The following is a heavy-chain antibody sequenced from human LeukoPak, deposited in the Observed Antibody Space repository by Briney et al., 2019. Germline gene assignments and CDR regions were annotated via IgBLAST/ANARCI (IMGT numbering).Heavy chain of an antibody. CDR2: ISGSGGST. V-gene: IGHV3-23*01. D-gene: IGHD3-22*01. CDR3: ARSYYDSSGYYFDY. CDR1: GFTFSSYA. J-gene: IGHJ4*02. Sequence: GGSLRLSCAASGFTFSSYAMSWVRQAPGKGLEWVSAISGSGGSTYYADSVKGRFTISRDDSKNTLYLQMNSLRAEDTAVYYCARSYYDSSGYYFDYWGQGTLVTVSS.